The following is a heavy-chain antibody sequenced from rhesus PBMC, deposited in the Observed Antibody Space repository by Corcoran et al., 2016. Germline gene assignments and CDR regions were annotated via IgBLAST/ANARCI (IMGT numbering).Heavy chain of an antibody. D-gene: IGHD3-16*01. CDR2: ISYKRTKQ. CDR3: ARDGWGSSYSIGLDS. CDR1: GFTFSSYG. J-gene: IGHJ6*01. Sequence: EVQLVESGGGLVQLGGSLRLSCAASGFTFSSYGMHWVRQASGKGLEWVEVISYKRTKQNCADSVKERFTISRDNSENMLYLQMSNLKLEDTAVYYCARDGWGSSYSIGLDSWGQGVVVTVSS. V-gene: IGHV3-54*02.